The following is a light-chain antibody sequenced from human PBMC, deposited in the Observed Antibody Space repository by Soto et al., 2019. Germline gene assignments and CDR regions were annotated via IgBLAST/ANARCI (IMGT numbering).Light chain of an antibody. CDR2: DVS. Sequence: QYALTQPASVSGSPGQSITISCTGTSSDVGGYNYVSWYQQHPGKAPKLMISDVSNRHSGVSTRVSGSKSGNTATLTISGLQAEDEADSYCSSYTSSSTLVVFGGGTKLTVL. J-gene: IGLJ2*01. CDR3: SSYTSSSTLVV. V-gene: IGLV2-14*01. CDR1: SSDVGGYNY.